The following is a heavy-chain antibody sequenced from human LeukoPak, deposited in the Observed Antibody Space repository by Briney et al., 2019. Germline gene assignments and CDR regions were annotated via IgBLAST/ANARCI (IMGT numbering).Heavy chain of an antibody. V-gene: IGHV4-59*08. D-gene: IGHD3-16*01. Sequence: SETLSLTCTVSGGSISSYYWSWIRQPPGKGLEWIGYIYYSGSTNYNPSLKSRVTISVDTSKNQFSLKLSSVTAADTAVYYCARHASALSYFDYWGQGTLVTVSP. CDR1: GGSISSYY. CDR2: IYYSGST. CDR3: ARHASALSYFDY. J-gene: IGHJ4*02.